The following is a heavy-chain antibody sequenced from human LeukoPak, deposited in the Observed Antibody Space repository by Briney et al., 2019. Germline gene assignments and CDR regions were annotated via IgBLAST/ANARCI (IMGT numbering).Heavy chain of an antibody. D-gene: IGHD6-19*01. J-gene: IGHJ4*02. V-gene: IGHV4-39*01. CDR3: ARLYSSGTIDY. Sequence: SEILSLTCTVSGGSISSSSYYWGWIRQPPGKGLEWIGSIYYSGSTYYNPSLKSRVTISVDTSKNQFSLKLSSVTAADTAVYYCARLYSSGTIDYWGQGTLVTVSS. CDR2: IYYSGST. CDR1: GGSISSSSYY.